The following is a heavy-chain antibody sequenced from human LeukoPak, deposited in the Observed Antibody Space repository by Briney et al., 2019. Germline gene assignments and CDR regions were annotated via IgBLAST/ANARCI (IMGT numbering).Heavy chain of an antibody. D-gene: IGHD6-19*01. J-gene: IGHJ6*03. Sequence: KASETLSLTCAVDGGSFSGYYWSWIRQPPGKGLEWIGEINDSGSTNYNPSLKSRVTISVDTSKKQFSLELSSVTAADTAVYYCARGHSGFSYYYYYYMDVWGKGTTVTVSS. CDR3: ARGHSGFSYYYYYYMDV. V-gene: IGHV4-34*01. CDR1: GGSFSGYY. CDR2: INDSGST.